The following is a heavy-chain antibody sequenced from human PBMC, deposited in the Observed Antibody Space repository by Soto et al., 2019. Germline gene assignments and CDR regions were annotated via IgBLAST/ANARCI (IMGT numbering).Heavy chain of an antibody. Sequence: GGSLRLSCAASGFTFSSYNMNWVRQAPGKGLEWVSFISNGGTTIYYADSVKGRFTISRDNAKNSLYLQMNSLRAEDTAVYYCARERQGDTIFGVVITSNWFDPWGQGTLVTVSS. D-gene: IGHD3-3*01. CDR1: GFTFSSYN. V-gene: IGHV3-48*01. J-gene: IGHJ5*02. CDR3: ARERQGDTIFGVVITSNWFDP. CDR2: ISNGGTTI.